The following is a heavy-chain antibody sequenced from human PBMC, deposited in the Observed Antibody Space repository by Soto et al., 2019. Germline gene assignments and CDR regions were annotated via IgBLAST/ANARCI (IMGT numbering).Heavy chain of an antibody. CDR2: IIPMFGTA. Sequence: QVQLVQSGAEVKKPESSVKVSCKAPGGTFSTYAISWVRQAPGQGLEWMGGIIPMFGTAHYAQRFQDRVTSTADESTNTVYMELSSLRSEDTAVYFCASGIQLWLRRINNGYSGWGQGTLVTVSS. J-gene: IGHJ4*02. CDR3: ASGIQLWLRRINNGYSG. D-gene: IGHD5-18*01. V-gene: IGHV1-69*12. CDR1: GGTFSTYA.